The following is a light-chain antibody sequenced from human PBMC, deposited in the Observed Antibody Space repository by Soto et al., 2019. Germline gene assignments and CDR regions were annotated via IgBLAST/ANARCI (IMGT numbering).Light chain of an antibody. CDR1: SSGVGGYNY. Sequence: QSVLTQPPSASGSFGQSVTISCTGTSSGVGGYNYVSWYQQHPGKAPKLMIYEVSERPSGVPDRFSGSKSGNTASPTVSGLQADDEADYYCSSYSGTNYHYVFGTGTKVPVL. CDR3: SSYSGTNYHYV. V-gene: IGLV2-8*01. CDR2: EVS. J-gene: IGLJ1*01.